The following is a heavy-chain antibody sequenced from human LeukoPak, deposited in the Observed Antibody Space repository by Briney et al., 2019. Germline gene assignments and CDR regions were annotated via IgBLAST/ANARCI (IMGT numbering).Heavy chain of an antibody. CDR1: GFTFSSYS. CDR2: ISSSSSYI. CDR3: ARIGYSSSCLDY. J-gene: IGHJ4*02. D-gene: IGHD6-19*01. Sequence: GGSLRVSCAASGFTFSSYSMNWVRQAPGKGLEWVSSISSSSSYIYYADSVKGRFTISRDNAKNSLYLQMNSLRAEDTAVYYCARIGYSSSCLDYWGQGTLVTVSS. V-gene: IGHV3-21*01.